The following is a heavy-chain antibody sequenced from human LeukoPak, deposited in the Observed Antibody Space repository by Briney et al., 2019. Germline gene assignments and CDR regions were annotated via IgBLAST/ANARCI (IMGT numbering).Heavy chain of an antibody. CDR1: GSPFTTYW. CDR3: ARRGSGWYWDY. J-gene: IGHJ4*02. D-gene: IGHD6-19*01. CDR2: IYPGDSDT. Sequence: GAPLKISCKGSGSPFTTYWIGWVRQLPGKGLEWMGIIYPGDSDTRYSPSFQGQVTISADKSISTAYLQWSSLKASDTAMYYCARRGSGWYWDYWGQGTLVTVSS. V-gene: IGHV5-51*01.